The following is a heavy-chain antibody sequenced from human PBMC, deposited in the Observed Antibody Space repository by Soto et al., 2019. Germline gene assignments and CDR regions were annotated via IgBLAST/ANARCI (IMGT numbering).Heavy chain of an antibody. CDR1: GYTFTSYG. D-gene: IGHD2-15*01. Sequence: QVQLVQSGAEVKKPGASVKVSCKASGYTFTSYGISWVRQAPGQGLEWMGWISAYNGNTNYAQKLQGRVTMTTDTPTSTAYMELRSLRSDDTAVYYCARDDEDGRPLYYGMDVWGQGTTVTVSS. J-gene: IGHJ6*02. CDR3: ARDDEDGRPLYYGMDV. V-gene: IGHV1-18*01. CDR2: ISAYNGNT.